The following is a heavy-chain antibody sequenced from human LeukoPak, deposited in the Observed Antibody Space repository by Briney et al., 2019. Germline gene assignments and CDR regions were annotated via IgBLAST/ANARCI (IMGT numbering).Heavy chain of an antibody. Sequence: GSLRLSCAASGYTFRNYAMSWLRQAPGKGLEWVSGISVSGDNTKYADSVKGRFTISRDNSKNTLFLQMNSLRAEDTAVYYCVYYAHVRGSYPGDSWGRGTLVTVSS. V-gene: IGHV3-23*01. CDR1: GYTFRNYA. CDR3: VYYAHVRGSYPGDS. D-gene: IGHD3-16*02. J-gene: IGHJ4*02. CDR2: ISVSGDNT.